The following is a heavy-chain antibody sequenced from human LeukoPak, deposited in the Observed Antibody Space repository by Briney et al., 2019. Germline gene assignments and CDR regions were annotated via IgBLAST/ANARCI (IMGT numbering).Heavy chain of an antibody. J-gene: IGHJ4*02. Sequence: SETLSLTCTVSGGSISSYYWSWIRQPAGKGLEWIGRIYTSGSTNYNPSLKSRVTISVDTSKNQFSLKLSSVTAADTAVYYCARGTGEYCSSTSCYTFDYWGQGTLVTVSS. CDR2: IYTSGST. CDR1: GGSISSYY. V-gene: IGHV4-4*07. D-gene: IGHD2-2*02. CDR3: ARGTGEYCSSTSCYTFDY.